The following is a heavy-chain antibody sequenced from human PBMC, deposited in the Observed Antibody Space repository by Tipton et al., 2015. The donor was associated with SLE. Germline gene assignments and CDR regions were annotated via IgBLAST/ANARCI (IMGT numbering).Heavy chain of an antibody. CDR3: ARDLTTILGVGNAFDI. CDR2: IYHSGST. CDR1: GYSISSGYY. D-gene: IGHD3-3*01. Sequence: TLSLTCTVSGYSISSGYYWGWIRQPPGKGLEWIGSIYHSGSTYYNPSLKSRVTISVDTSKNQFSLKLSSVTAADTAVYYCARDLTTILGVGNAFDIWGQGTMVTVSS. J-gene: IGHJ3*02. V-gene: IGHV4-38-2*02.